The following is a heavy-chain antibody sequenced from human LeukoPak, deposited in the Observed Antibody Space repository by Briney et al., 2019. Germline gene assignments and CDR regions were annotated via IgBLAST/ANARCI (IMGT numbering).Heavy chain of an antibody. CDR1: GYTFTSYG. J-gene: IGHJ4*02. CDR3: ARPYYYESTGYYLEGLYYFDY. CDR2: ISAYNGNT. D-gene: IGHD3-22*01. Sequence: ASVKVSCKASGYTFTSYGISWVRQAPGQGPEWMGWISAYNGNTKHAQKLQGRVTMTTDTSTSTAYMELRSLRSDDTAVYYCARPYYYESTGYYLEGLYYFDYWGQGTLVTVSS. V-gene: IGHV1-18*01.